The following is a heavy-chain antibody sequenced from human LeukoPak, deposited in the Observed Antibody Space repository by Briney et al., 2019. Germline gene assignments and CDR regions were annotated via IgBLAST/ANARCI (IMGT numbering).Heavy chain of an antibody. CDR3: AKDTTAWWYHRAYMNV. V-gene: IGHV3-23*01. CDR1: GFTFSSYA. Sequence: PGGSLRLSCAASGFTFSSYAMSWVRQAPGGGLEWVSAIDGSGDKTYHADSVKGRFTISRDNSDNRVSLQRDSLRAADTAVYFCAKDTTAWWYHRAYMNVWGKGTTVTVSS. D-gene: IGHD2-15*01. CDR2: IDGSGDKT. J-gene: IGHJ6*03.